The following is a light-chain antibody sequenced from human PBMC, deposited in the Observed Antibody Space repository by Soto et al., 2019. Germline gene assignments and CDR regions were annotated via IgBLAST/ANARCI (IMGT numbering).Light chain of an antibody. V-gene: IGKV1-5*01. CDR1: QNIGNW. Sequence: CPLFENVGNKATNNCRASQNIGNWLAWYQQKPGKTPDLLIYDASSLESGVPLRFSGSGSGTEFTLTISSLQTDDSATYYCQQYNDEPWTFGQGTKVDIK. J-gene: IGKJ1*01. CDR2: DAS. CDR3: QQYNDEPWT.